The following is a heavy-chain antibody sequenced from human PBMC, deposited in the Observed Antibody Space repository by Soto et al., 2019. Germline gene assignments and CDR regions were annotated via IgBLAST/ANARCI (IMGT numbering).Heavy chain of an antibody. CDR2: MYYSGTI. J-gene: IGHJ4*02. CDR1: GASISSGDHF. Sequence: SETLSLTCTVSGASISSGDHFWSWIRQSPGKGLESIVYMYYSGTIFYNPSLKSRITTSVDTSNNQFSLNLASVTAADTAVYYCARGRGYGHGIDFWGQGALVTLS. V-gene: IGHV4-30-4*01. CDR3: ARGRGYGHGIDF. D-gene: IGHD5-18*01.